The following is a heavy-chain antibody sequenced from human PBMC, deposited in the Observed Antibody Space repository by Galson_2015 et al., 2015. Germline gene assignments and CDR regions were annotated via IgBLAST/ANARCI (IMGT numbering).Heavy chain of an antibody. CDR1: GYTFTSYY. J-gene: IGHJ3*02. CDR2: INPSGGST. CDR3: ARVSRVVAANDAFDI. Sequence: SVKVSCKASGYTFTSYYMHWVRQAPGQGLEWMGIINPSGGSTSYAQKFQGRVTMTRDTSTSTVYMELSSLRSEDTAVYYCARVSRVVAANDAFDIWGQGTMVTVSS. D-gene: IGHD2-15*01. V-gene: IGHV1-46*01.